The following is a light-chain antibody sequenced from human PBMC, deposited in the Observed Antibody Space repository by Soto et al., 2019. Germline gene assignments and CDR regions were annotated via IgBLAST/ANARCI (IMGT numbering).Light chain of an antibody. CDR3: QQYTNWPLT. CDR1: QSISSN. V-gene: IGKV3-15*01. Sequence: EIVMTQSPATVSVYTRERATLSCRASQSISSNLAWYQQKPGQAPRLLVYGASTRATDIPARFSGSGSGTEFTLTISSLQSEDFAVYYCQQYTNWPLTFGGGTKVDI. J-gene: IGKJ4*01. CDR2: GAS.